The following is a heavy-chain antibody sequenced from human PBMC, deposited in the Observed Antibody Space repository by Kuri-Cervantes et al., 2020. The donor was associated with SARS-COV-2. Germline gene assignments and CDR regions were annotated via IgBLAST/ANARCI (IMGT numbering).Heavy chain of an antibody. V-gene: IGHV3-21*01. J-gene: IGHJ6*03. D-gene: IGHD3-22*01. Sequence: GGSLRLSCAASGFTFSSYSMNWVRQAPGKGLEWVSSISSSSSYIYYADSVKGRFTISRDNAKNSPYLQMNSLRAEDTAVYYCARKTRITMIVVVMVPYYYYYMDVWGKGTTVTVSS. CDR2: ISSSSSYI. CDR1: GFTFSSYS. CDR3: ARKTRITMIVVVMVPYYYYYMDV.